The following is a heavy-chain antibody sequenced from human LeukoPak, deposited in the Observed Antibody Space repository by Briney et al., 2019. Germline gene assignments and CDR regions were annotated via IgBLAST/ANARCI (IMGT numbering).Heavy chain of an antibody. Sequence: SETLSLTCIVSGDSISSYYWSWIRQPPGKGLEWIGYIYYSGSTNYNPSLTGRVIISVDTSKNHFSLNLTSVTAADTAMYYCARGRFHYDSSGYYYFDYWGQGTLVTVSS. CDR3: ARGRFHYDSSGYYYFDY. CDR2: IYYSGST. CDR1: GDSISSYY. J-gene: IGHJ4*02. V-gene: IGHV4-59*01. D-gene: IGHD3-22*01.